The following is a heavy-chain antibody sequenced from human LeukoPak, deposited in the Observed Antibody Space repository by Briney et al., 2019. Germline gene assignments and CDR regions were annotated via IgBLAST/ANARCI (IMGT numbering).Heavy chain of an antibody. CDR2: IIPIFGTA. Sequence: SVKVSCKASGGTFSSYAISWVRQAPGQGLEWMGGIIPIFGTANYAQKFQGRVTITADESTSTAHMELSSLRSEDTAVYHCATPLEENYYYYMDVWGKGTTVTVSS. D-gene: IGHD5-24*01. J-gene: IGHJ6*03. V-gene: IGHV1-69*13. CDR3: ATPLEENYYYYMDV. CDR1: GGTFSSYA.